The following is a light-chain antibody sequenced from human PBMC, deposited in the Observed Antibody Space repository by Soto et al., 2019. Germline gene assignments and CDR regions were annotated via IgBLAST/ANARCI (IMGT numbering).Light chain of an antibody. CDR2: GAS. CDR1: RSVSTN. J-gene: IGKJ4*01. V-gene: IGKV3-15*01. CDR3: QQYDKSLPPVT. Sequence: DIILTQSPAIVSVSPGERATLSCRASRSVSTNLAWYQHKHGQAPRLLLAGASTRVTDIPARFSGSGSGTDFTLTINYLKSEDFGVYYCQQYDKSLPPVTFGGGTKVEI.